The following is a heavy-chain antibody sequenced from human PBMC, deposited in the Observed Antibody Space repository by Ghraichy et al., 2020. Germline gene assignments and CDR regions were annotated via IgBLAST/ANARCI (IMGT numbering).Heavy chain of an antibody. Sequence: GSLRLSCTVSGGSISSSSYYWGWIRQPPGKGLEWIGSIYYSGSTYYNPSLKSRVTISVDTSKNQFSLKLSSVTAADTAVYYCARHQGGVLLWFGELLYPPSDAFDIWGQGTMVTVSS. J-gene: IGHJ3*02. CDR3: ARHQGGVLLWFGELLYPPSDAFDI. D-gene: IGHD3-10*01. V-gene: IGHV4-39*01. CDR1: GGSISSSSYY. CDR2: IYYSGST.